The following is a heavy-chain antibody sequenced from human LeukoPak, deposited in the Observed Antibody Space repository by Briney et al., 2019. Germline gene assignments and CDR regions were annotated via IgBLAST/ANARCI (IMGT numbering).Heavy chain of an antibody. CDR1: GFTFDDYA. D-gene: IGHD3-22*01. CDR3: AKESSPDYYDSSGNSDYFDY. J-gene: IGHJ4*02. Sequence: GGSLRLSCAASGFTFDDYAMHWVRQAPGKGLEWVSGIRWNSGSIGYADSVKGRFTISRDNAKNSLYLQMNSLRAEDTALYYCAKESSPDYYDSSGNSDYFDYWGQGTLVTVSS. CDR2: IRWNSGSI. V-gene: IGHV3-9*01.